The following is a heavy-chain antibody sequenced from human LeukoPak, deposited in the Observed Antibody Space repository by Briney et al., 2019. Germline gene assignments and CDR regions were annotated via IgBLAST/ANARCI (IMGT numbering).Heavy chain of an antibody. D-gene: IGHD3-9*01. V-gene: IGHV1-18*01. CDR2: ISAYNGNT. Sequence: ASVKVSCKASGYTFTSYGISWVRQPPAQGLEWMGWISAYNGNTNYAQKLQGRVTMTTDTSTSTAYVELRSLRSDDTAVYYCARDRGCWLVDYWGQGTLVTVSS. J-gene: IGHJ4*02. CDR3: ARDRGCWLVDY. CDR1: GYTFTSYG.